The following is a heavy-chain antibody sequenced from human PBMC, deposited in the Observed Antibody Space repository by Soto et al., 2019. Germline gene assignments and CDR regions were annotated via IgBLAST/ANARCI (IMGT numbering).Heavy chain of an antibody. D-gene: IGHD2-21*01. CDR2: IIPIFGTA. V-gene: IGHV1-69*01. CDR3: AREPTEGSVVWFDP. Sequence: QVQLVQSGAEVKKPGSSVKVSCKASRGTFSSYAISWVRQAPGQGLEWMGGIIPIFGTANYAQKFQGRVTITADESTSTAYMELSSLRSEDTAVYYCAREPTEGSVVWFDPWGQRTLVTVSS. J-gene: IGHJ5*02. CDR1: RGTFSSYA.